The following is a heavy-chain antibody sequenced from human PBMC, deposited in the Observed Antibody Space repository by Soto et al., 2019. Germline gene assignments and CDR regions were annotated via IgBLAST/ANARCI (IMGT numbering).Heavy chain of an antibody. J-gene: IGHJ6*02. CDR3: TSMLSCSGGSCYYPPYYYYGMDV. D-gene: IGHD2-15*01. V-gene: IGHV3-73*01. Sequence: GGSLRLSCAASGFTFSCSAMHWVRQASGKGLEWVGRIRSKANSYATAYAASVKGRFTISRDDSKNTAYLQMNSLKTEDTAVYYCTSMLSCSGGSCYYPPYYYYGMDVWGQGTTVTVSS. CDR2: IRSKANSYAT. CDR1: GFTFSCSA.